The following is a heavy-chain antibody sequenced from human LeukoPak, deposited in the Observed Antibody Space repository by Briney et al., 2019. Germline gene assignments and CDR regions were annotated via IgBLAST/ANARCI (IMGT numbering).Heavy chain of an antibody. Sequence: GGSLRLSCAASGFIFSSYAMHWVRQAPGKGLEYVSAISSTGSNTYYANSVKGRFTISRDNSKSTLYLQMGSLSAEDMAVYYCARLTSGWLHGMDVWGQGTTVTVSS. V-gene: IGHV3-64*01. CDR1: GFIFSSYA. J-gene: IGHJ6*02. CDR2: ISSTGSNT. CDR3: ARLTSGWLHGMDV. D-gene: IGHD6-19*01.